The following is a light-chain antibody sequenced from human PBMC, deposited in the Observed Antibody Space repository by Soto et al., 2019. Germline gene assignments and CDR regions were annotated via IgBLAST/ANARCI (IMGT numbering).Light chain of an antibody. CDR1: QSVGSN. CDR3: QQYNNRPPWT. Sequence: EIVMTQSPATLSVSPGERATLSCRASQSVGSNLAWYQQKPGQAPRLLMYGASTRATGVPARFRGSGSGAEFTLTISSLQSEDCAVYYCQQYNNRPPWTVGQGTKVEIE. J-gene: IGKJ1*01. V-gene: IGKV3-15*01. CDR2: GAS.